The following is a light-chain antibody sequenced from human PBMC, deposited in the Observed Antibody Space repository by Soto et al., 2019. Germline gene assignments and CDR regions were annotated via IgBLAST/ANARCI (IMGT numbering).Light chain of an antibody. CDR3: QHYDSSPT. Sequence: EIVLTQSPGTLSLSPGERATLSCRASQIFPSSYLAWYQQTPGQAPRLLIYSASSRATGIPDRFSGSGSGPDFILTISRLEPEDFAVYYCQHYDSSPTFGGGTKVEIK. J-gene: IGKJ4*01. CDR1: QIFPSSY. V-gene: IGKV3-20*01. CDR2: SAS.